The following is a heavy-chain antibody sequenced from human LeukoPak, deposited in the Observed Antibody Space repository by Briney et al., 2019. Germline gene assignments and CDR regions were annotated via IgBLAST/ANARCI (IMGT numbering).Heavy chain of an antibody. CDR3: AKDSAYSGGPFAGGFDH. J-gene: IGHJ4*02. CDR1: GFTFNSYA. D-gene: IGHD5-18*01. V-gene: IGHV3-23*01. CDR2: ICGGGGST. Sequence: GGSLRLSCAASGFTFNSYAMSWVRQAPGKGLEWVSIICGGGGSTSYADSVKGRFTISRDNSKNTLYLQMNSLRAEDTAVYYCAKDSAYSGGPFAGGFDHWGQGTLVTVSA.